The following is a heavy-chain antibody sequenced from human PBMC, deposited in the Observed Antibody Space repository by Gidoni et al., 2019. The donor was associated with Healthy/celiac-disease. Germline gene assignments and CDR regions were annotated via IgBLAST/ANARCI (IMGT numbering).Heavy chain of an antibody. CDR1: GFTFSSYA. Sequence: EVQLVESGGGLVQPGGSLRLSCSASGFTFSSYAMHWVRQAPGKGLDYVSAISSNGGSTYYADSVKGRFTISRDNSKNTLYLQMSSLRAEDTAVYYCVKDNGWELLVFDYWGQGTLVTVSS. V-gene: IGHV3-64D*08. CDR2: ISSNGGST. D-gene: IGHD1-26*01. CDR3: VKDNGWELLVFDY. J-gene: IGHJ4*02.